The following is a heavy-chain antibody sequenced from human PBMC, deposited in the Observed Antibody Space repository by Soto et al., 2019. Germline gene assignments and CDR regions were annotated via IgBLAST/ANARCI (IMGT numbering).Heavy chain of an antibody. J-gene: IGHJ6*03. CDR2: ISSSSSTI. D-gene: IGHD6-6*01. V-gene: IGHV3-48*01. CDR3: AREGDSSSSGPGFYYYYMDV. CDR1: GFTFSSYS. Sequence: GGSLRLSCAASGFTFSSYSMNWVRQAPGKGLEWVSYISSSSSTIYYADSVKGRFTISRDNAKNSLYLQMNSLRAEDTAVYYCAREGDSSSSGPGFYYYYMDVWGKGTTVTVSS.